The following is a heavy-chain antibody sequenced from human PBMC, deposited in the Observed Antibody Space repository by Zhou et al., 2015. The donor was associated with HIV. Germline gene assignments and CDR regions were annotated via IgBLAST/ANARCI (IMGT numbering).Heavy chain of an antibody. J-gene: IGHJ2*01. CDR3: AREGGYDYRGWHFDL. D-gene: IGHD5-12*01. Sequence: EVQLVESGGGLVQPGGSLRLSCAASGFAFSHYGMHWVRQTTGKGLEWVSGIGTAGDTYYPPRGRFTISREDAKKSLYLQMNSLTAGDTAVYYCAREGGYDYRGWHFDLWGRGTLVTVSS. V-gene: IGHV3-13*01. CDR2: IGTAGDT. CDR1: GFAFSHYG.